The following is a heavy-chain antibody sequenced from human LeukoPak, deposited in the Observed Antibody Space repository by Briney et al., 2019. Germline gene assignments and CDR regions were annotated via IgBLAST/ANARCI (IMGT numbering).Heavy chain of an antibody. D-gene: IGHD3-9*01. CDR3: ARTPYYDMLTGDY. Sequence: SQTLSLTCTVSGGSISSGGYYWSWIRQHPGKGLEWIGYIYYSGSTYYNPSLKSRVTISVDTSKNQFSLKLSSVTAADTAVYYCARTPYYDMLTGDYWGQGTLVTVSS. J-gene: IGHJ4*02. V-gene: IGHV4-31*03. CDR1: GGSISSGGYY. CDR2: IYYSGST.